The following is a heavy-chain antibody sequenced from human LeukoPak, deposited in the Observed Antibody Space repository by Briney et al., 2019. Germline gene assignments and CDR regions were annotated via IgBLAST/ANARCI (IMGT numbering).Heavy chain of an antibody. CDR1: GFTFITSW. V-gene: IGHV3-7*01. Sequence: GGSLRLSCAASGFTFITSWMSWLRQAPGKGLEWVAHIKPDGSEKYYVDSVKGRFTISRDNAKNSLYLQMNSLRAEDTAVYYCARDRREYYYDSSGYYYNDYWGQGTLVTVSS. CDR2: IKPDGSEK. D-gene: IGHD3-22*01. CDR3: ARDRREYYYDSSGYYYNDY. J-gene: IGHJ4*02.